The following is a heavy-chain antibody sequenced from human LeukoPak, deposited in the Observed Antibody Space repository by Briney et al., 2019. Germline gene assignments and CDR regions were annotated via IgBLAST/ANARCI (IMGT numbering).Heavy chain of an antibody. V-gene: IGHV1-2*02. D-gene: IGHD5-24*01. CDR2: INPNSGGT. J-gene: IGHJ4*02. CDR1: GYTFTGYY. CDR3: ARLGMATSTVDY. Sequence: ASVKVSCKASGYTFTGYYIHWVRQAPGQGLEWMGWINPNSGGTNYAQKFQGRVTMARDTSISTAYMELSRLRPDDTAVYYCARLGMATSTVDYWGQGTLVTVSS.